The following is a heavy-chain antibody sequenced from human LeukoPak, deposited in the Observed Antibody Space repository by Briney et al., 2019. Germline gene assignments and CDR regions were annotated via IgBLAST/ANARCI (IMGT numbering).Heavy chain of an antibody. CDR1: GFTFSNYE. CDR2: ISSSGNTI. CDR3: ARGEAGYSYGPYHY. V-gene: IGHV3-48*03. D-gene: IGHD5-18*01. Sequence: PGGSLRLSCAASGFTFSNYEMNWVRQAPGKGLEWVSYISSSGNTIYYADSVKGRFTTSRDNAENSLYLQMNSLRAEDTAVYYCARGEAGYSYGPYHYWGQGSLVTVSS. J-gene: IGHJ4*02.